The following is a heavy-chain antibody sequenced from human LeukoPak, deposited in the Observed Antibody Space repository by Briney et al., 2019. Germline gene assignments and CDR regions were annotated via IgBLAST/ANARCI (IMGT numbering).Heavy chain of an antibody. CDR3: AREEGTDCGGDCYSGC. CDR2: ISSSSSYI. Sequence: GGSLRLSCGASGFTFSSYSMNWVRQAPGKGPEWVSSISSSSSYIYYADSVKGRFTVSRDNAKNSLYLQMNSLRAEDTAVYYCAREEGTDCGGDCYSGCWGQGTLVTVSS. D-gene: IGHD2-21*02. J-gene: IGHJ4*02. V-gene: IGHV3-21*01. CDR1: GFTFSSYS.